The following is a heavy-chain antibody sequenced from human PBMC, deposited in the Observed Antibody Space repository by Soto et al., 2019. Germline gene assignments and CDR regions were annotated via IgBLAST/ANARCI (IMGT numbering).Heavy chain of an antibody. Sequence: SETLSLTCTVSGGSISSYYWSWIRQPPGKGLEWIGYIYYSGSTNYNPSLKSRVTISVDTSKNQLSLKLSSVTAADTAVYYCAGDTFGWYRSGGYCYVMHVCGRGSTVTVS. CDR3: AGDTFGWYRSGGYCYVMHV. CDR1: GGSISSYY. D-gene: IGHD6-19*01. J-gene: IGHJ6*02. CDR2: IYYSGST. V-gene: IGHV4-59*01.